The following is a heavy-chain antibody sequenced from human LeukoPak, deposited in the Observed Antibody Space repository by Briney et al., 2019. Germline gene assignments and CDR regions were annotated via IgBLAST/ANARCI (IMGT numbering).Heavy chain of an antibody. Sequence: GGSLRLSCAVSGFTFSIYAMSWVRQAPGKGLEWVGFIRSNTYGGTAEYAASVKGRFTISRDDSKSIAYLQMNSLKTEDTAVYYCTKGDYHAYWGQGTLATVSS. CDR2: IRSNTYGGTA. CDR3: TKGDYHAY. V-gene: IGHV3-49*04. CDR1: GFTFSIYA. J-gene: IGHJ4*02.